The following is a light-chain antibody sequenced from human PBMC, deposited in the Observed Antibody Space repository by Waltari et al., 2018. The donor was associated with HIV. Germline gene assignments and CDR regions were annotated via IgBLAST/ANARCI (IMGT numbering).Light chain of an antibody. CDR3: QQYDSYSWT. J-gene: IGKJ1*01. Sequence: DIQLTQSPSTLSASVGEKVTITCRASQSISSWFAWYQQKPGKAPKVLIYKASSLESGVPSRFSGSGSGTEFTLTISSLQSDDFATYYCQQYDSYSWTFGQGTKVEIK. CDR1: QSISSW. CDR2: KAS. V-gene: IGKV1-5*03.